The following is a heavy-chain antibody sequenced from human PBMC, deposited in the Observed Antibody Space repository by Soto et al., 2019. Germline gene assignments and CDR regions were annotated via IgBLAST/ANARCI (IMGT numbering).Heavy chain of an antibody. J-gene: IGHJ4*02. V-gene: IGHV3-7*01. CDR2: INPNGSAK. CDR1: GFTFNGFW. CDR3: AREVR. Sequence: EVQMVESGGYLVQPGGSLRLSCAASGFTFNGFWMSWVRQAPGKGLEWVANINPNGSAKKYVDSVEGRFTISRDNAKNSLDLYMTSLRVEDTAIYYFAREVRWGQGTLVAVSS.